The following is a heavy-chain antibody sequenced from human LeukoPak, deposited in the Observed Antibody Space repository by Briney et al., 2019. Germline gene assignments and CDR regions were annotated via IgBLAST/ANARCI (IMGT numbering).Heavy chain of an antibody. J-gene: IGHJ5*02. Sequence: SETLSLTCTVSGDSISSSPYYWGWIRQPPGKGLEWIGSIYYSGSTYYNPSLKSRVTISVDTSKNQFSLKLSSVTAADTAVYYCASTYYDFWSGRRNWFDPWGQGTLVTVSS. D-gene: IGHD3-3*01. CDR1: GDSISSSPYY. CDR2: IYYSGST. CDR3: ASTYYDFWSGRRNWFDP. V-gene: IGHV4-39*01.